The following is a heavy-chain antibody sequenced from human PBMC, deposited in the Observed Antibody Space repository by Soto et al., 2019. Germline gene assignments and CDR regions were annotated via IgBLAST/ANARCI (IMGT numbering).Heavy chain of an antibody. Sequence: QITLKESGHTLVRPTQTLTLTCTVSGFLLDTWGAGVGWIRQPPGKAPEWLALIYWDDNKRYTPSLKNRLTITKDSSKNQVVLTVTIMDPVDTVTYYCARALGSWGSYYFDHWGQGTLVTVSS. D-gene: IGHD3-16*01. J-gene: IGHJ4*02. V-gene: IGHV2-5*02. CDR3: ARALGSWGSYYFDH. CDR2: IYWDDNK. CDR1: GFLLDTWGAG.